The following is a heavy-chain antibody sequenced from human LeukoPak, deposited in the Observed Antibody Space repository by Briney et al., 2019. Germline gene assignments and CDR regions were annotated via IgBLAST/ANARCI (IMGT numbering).Heavy chain of an antibody. CDR1: GGSISSSSYY. D-gene: IGHD2-21*02. V-gene: IGHV4-39*01. CDR3: ARRINSSGHYDY. CDR2: IYYSGNT. J-gene: IGHJ4*02. Sequence: PSETLSLTCTVSGGSISSSSYYWGWIRQPPGKGLEWIGNIYYSGNTNYNPSLQSRVTISVDTPKNQFSLKLTSVTAADTAVYYCARRINSSGHYDYWGQGTLVTVSS.